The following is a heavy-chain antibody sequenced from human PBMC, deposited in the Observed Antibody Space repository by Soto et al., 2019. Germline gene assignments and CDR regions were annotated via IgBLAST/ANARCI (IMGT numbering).Heavy chain of an antibody. D-gene: IGHD5-18*01. CDR3: ARDLNGYSYGSKFVDY. CDR2: IIPIFGTA. V-gene: IGHV1-69*01. CDR1: GGTFSSYA. J-gene: IGHJ4*02. Sequence: QVKLVQSGAEVKKPGSSVKVSCKASGGTFSSYAISWVRQAPGQGLEWMGGIIPIFGTANYAQKFQGRVTITADESTSAAYMELSSLRSEDTAVYYCARDLNGYSYGSKFVDYWGQGTLVTVSS.